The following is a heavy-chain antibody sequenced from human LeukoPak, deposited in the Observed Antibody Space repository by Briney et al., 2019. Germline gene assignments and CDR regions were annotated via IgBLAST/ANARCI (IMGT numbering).Heavy chain of an antibody. V-gene: IGHV3-23*01. D-gene: IGHD6-13*01. J-gene: IGHJ4*02. CDR2: ISGSGIST. Sequence: GGSLRLXCAASGYTFSSYAMRWVRQAPGKGLEWVSSISGSGISTYYADSVKGRLTISRDNSKNTLYLQMNSLRAEDTALYYCAKIGIAAGDTDYWGQGTLVTVSS. CDR3: AKIGIAAGDTDY. CDR1: GYTFSSYA.